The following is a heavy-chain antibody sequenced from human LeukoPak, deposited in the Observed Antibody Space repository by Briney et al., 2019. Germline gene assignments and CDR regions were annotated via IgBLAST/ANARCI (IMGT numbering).Heavy chain of an antibody. V-gene: IGHV1-69*05. CDR3: ARVTMVRGVILHDAFDI. CDR2: IIPIFGTA. CDR1: GGTFSSYA. J-gene: IGHJ3*02. D-gene: IGHD3-10*01. Sequence: GASVKVSCKASGGTFSSYAISWVRQAPGQGLEWVGGIIPIFGTANYAQKFQGRVTITTDESTSTAYMELSSLRSEDTAVYYCARVTMVRGVILHDAFDIWGQGTMVTVSS.